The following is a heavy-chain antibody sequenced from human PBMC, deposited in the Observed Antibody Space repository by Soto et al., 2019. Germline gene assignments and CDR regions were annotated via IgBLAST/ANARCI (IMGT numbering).Heavy chain of an antibody. D-gene: IGHD3-22*01. Sequence: SETLSLTCAVSGGSISSSNWWSWVRQPPGKGLEWIGEIYHSGSTNYNPSLKSRVSISVDKSKNQFSLKLSSVTAADTAVYHCASHTYYHDNSGCFGYWGQGTLVTVSS. V-gene: IGHV4-4*02. CDR2: IYHSGST. CDR1: GGSISSSNW. J-gene: IGHJ4*02. CDR3: ASHTYYHDNSGCFGY.